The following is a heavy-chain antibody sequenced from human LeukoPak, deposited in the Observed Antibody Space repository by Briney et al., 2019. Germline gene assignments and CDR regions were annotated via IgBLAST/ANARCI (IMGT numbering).Heavy chain of an antibody. D-gene: IGHD3-9*01. J-gene: IGHJ4*02. CDR1: GGSISNYY. CDR3: VREHDWGDFDF. V-gene: IGHV4-4*07. Sequence: SETLSLTCTVSGGSISNYYWSWIRQPAGKGLEWIGRTHTSGSTNYNPSLKSRVTISKDTSKNQFSLKLSSVTAADTAVYYCVREHDWGDFDFWGQGTLVTVSS. CDR2: THTSGST.